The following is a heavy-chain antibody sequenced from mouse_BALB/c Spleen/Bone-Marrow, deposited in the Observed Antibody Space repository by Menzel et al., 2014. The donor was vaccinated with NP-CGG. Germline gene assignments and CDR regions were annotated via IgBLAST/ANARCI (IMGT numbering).Heavy chain of an antibody. J-gene: IGHJ3*01. Sequence: QVQLQQSGAELVKPGASVMLSCKASGYSFTTYWIHWVKQRPGQGLVWIGEINPSNGRTNYNEKFKSKATLTVDKSSSTAYMQLSSLTSEDSAVYYCARYDGPAWFAYWGQGTLVTGSA. CDR2: INPSNGRT. D-gene: IGHD2-3*01. CDR3: ARYDGPAWFAY. V-gene: IGHV1S81*02. CDR1: GYSFTTYW.